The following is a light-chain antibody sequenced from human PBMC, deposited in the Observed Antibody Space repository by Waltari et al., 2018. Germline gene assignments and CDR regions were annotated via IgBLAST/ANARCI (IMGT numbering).Light chain of an antibody. J-gene: IGKJ2*01. V-gene: IGKV1-33*01. CDR1: QDISNY. CDR3: QQYDNLPGYT. Sequence: DIQMTQSPSSLSASVGDRVTITCQASQDISNYLIWYQQKPGKAPKPLIYDASNLETGVPSRFSGSGSGTDFTFTISSLQPEDIATYYCQQYDNLPGYTFGQGTKLEIK. CDR2: DAS.